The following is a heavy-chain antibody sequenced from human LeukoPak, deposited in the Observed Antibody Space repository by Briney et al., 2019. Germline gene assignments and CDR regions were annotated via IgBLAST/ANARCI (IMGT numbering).Heavy chain of an antibody. D-gene: IGHD6-19*01. CDR2: TYQRSKWHN. V-gene: IGHV6-1*01. CDR1: GDSVSINSAA. CDR3: ARSPSPYSSGWYFDY. J-gene: IGHJ4*02. Sequence: SQTLSLTCAISGDSVSINSAAWNWIRQSPSRGLEWLGRTYQRSKWHNDYAVSVKSRKTINPDISKNQFSLQLNSVTPEDTAVYYCARSPSPYSSGWYFDYWGQGTLVTVSS.